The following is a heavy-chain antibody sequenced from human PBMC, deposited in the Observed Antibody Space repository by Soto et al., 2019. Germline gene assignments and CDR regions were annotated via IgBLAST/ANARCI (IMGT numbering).Heavy chain of an antibody. Sequence: GGSLRLSCAASGFTFSSYWMSWVRQAPGKGLEWVANIKQDGSEKYYVDSVKGRFTISRDNAKNSLYLQMNSLRAEDTAVYYCARGRYYGSGSYYYFDYWGQGTLVTVSS. CDR2: IKQDGSEK. J-gene: IGHJ4*02. V-gene: IGHV3-7*03. CDR3: ARGRYYGSGSYYYFDY. CDR1: GFTFSSYW. D-gene: IGHD3-10*01.